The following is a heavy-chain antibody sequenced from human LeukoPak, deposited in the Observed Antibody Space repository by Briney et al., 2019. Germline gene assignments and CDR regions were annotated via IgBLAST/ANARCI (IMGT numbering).Heavy chain of an antibody. V-gene: IGHV3-53*01. CDR3: ASPYGDYEPDAFDI. Sequence: GGSLSLSCAASGFTFSDYYMSWIRQAPGKGLEWVSVIYSGGSTYYADSVKGRFTISRDNSKNTLYLQMNSLRAEDTAVYYCASPYGDYEPDAFDIWGQGTMVTVSS. D-gene: IGHD4-17*01. CDR2: IYSGGST. J-gene: IGHJ3*02. CDR1: GFTFSDYY.